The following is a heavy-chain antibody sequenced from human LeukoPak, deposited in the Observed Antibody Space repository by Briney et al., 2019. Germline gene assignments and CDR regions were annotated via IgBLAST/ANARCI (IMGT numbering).Heavy chain of an antibody. D-gene: IGHD3-10*01. V-gene: IGHV4-59*12. CDR1: GGSISSYY. CDR2: IYYSGST. J-gene: IGHJ4*02. CDR3: ARGLTGSRRYFDS. Sequence: SETLSLTCTVSGGSISSYYWSWIRQPPGKGLEWIGYIYYSGSTNYNPSLKSRVTISVDTSKNQFSLKLNSVTAADTSVYYCARGLTGSRRYFDSWGQGTLVTVSS.